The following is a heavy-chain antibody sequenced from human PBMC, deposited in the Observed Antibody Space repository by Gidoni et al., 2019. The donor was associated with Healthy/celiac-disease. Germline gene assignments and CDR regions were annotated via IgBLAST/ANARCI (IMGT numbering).Heavy chain of an antibody. D-gene: IGHD3-10*01. CDR3: ASSGAVGDY. J-gene: IGHJ4*02. CDR2: IYYSGRT. Sequence: QLQLQESGPGLVQPSETLSLTCTVSGGSISSSSYYWGWIRQPPGKGLEWIGSIYYSGRTYYNPSLKRRVTISVETSKNQFSLKLSSVTAADTAVYYCASSGAVGDYWGQGTLVTVSS. V-gene: IGHV4-39*01. CDR1: GGSISSSSYY.